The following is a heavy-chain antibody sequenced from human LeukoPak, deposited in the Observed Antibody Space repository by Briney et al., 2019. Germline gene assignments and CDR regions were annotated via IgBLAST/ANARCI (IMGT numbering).Heavy chain of an antibody. D-gene: IGHD3-22*01. J-gene: IGHJ4*02. CDR2: FDPEDGKT. V-gene: IGHV1-24*01. CDR3: ATVEREYFDTSGYYDY. CDR1: GYTLTEFS. Sequence: ASVKVSCKISGYTLTEFSMHRVRQAPGKGLEWLGGFDPEDGKTMYAQKFQGRVTMTEDTPRDTAYMELTSLRSEDTAVYYCATVEREYFDTSGYYDYWGQGTSITVSS.